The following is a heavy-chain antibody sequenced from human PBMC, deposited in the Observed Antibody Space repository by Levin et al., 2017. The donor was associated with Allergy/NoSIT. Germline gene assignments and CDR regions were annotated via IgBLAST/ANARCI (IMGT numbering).Heavy chain of an antibody. CDR3: ARARNDYGDYFCWFDP. D-gene: IGHD4-17*01. CDR1: GGSFSGYY. J-gene: IGHJ5*02. V-gene: IGHV4-34*01. CDR2: INHSGST. Sequence: SQTLSLTCAVYGGSFSGYYWSWIRQPPGKGLEWIGEINHSGSTNYNPSLKSRVTISVDTSKNQFSLKLSSVTAADTAVYYCARARNDYGDYFCWFDPWGQGTLVTVSS.